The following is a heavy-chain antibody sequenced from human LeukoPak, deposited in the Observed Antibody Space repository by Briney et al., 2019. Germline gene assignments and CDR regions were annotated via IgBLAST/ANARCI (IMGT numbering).Heavy chain of an antibody. J-gene: IGHJ1*01. CDR2: IYYSGNT. V-gene: IGHV4-38-2*01. D-gene: IGHD3-16*01. CDR1: GYSISSGYY. CDR3: ASGGSLFQH. Sequence: SETLSLTCAVSGYSISSGYYWGWIRQPPGKGLEWIGSIYYSGNTYYNPSLKSRVTISVDTSKNQFSLKLSSVTAADTAVYYCASGGSLFQHWGQGTLVTVSS.